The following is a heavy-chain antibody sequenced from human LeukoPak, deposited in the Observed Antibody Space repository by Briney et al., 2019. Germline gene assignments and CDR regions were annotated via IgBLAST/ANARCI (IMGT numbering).Heavy chain of an antibody. J-gene: IGHJ4*02. V-gene: IGHV3-74*01. CDR2: ITSDGSNI. D-gene: IGHD3-16*01. CDR1: GFTFSNFW. Sequence: GGSLRLSCAASGFTFSNFWLHWVRQAQGKGLEWVSRITSDGSNINYADSVQGRFTISRDNAKNTLYLQMNSLRAEDTAVYYCARGGHSSFDYWGQGALVTVSS. CDR3: ARGGHSSFDY.